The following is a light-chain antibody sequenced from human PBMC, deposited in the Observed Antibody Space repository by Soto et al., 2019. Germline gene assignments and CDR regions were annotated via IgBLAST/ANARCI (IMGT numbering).Light chain of an antibody. V-gene: IGLV2-14*01. CDR3: SSYTSSSPVV. J-gene: IGLJ2*01. CDR1: SSDVGGYNY. Sequence: QSALTQPASVSGSPGQSITISCTGTSSDVGGYNYVSWYQQHPGKAPKLMIYDVSNRPSGVSNRLAGSKSGNTASLPISGIQDEDEADYYCSSYTSSSPVVFGGGTKLTVL. CDR2: DVS.